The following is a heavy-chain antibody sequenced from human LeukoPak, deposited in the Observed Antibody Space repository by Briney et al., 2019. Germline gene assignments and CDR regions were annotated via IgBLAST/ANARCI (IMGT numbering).Heavy chain of an antibody. Sequence: GGSLRLSCTASGFTFGDYAMSWFRQAPGKGLEWVGFIRSKAYGGTTEYAASVKGRFTISRDDSKSIAYLQMNSLKTEDTAVYYCTRTYSGSYYKGRLDYWGQGTLVTVPS. V-gene: IGHV3-49*03. J-gene: IGHJ4*02. CDR1: GFTFGDYA. CDR3: TRTYSGSYYKGRLDY. D-gene: IGHD3-10*01. CDR2: IRSKAYGGTT.